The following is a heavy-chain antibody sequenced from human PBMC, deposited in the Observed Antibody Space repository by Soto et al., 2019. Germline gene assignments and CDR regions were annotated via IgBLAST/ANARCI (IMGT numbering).Heavy chain of an antibody. CDR2: ISSSSSYI. CDR3: AREGEAARPGDAFDI. CDR1: GFTFSSYS. V-gene: IGHV3-21*01. D-gene: IGHD6-6*01. Sequence: EVQLVESGGGLVKPGGSLRLFCAASGFTFSSYSMNWVRQAPGKGLEWVSSISSSSSYIYYADSVKGRFTISRDNAKNSLYLQMNSLRAEDTAVYYCAREGEAARPGDAFDIWGQGTMVTVSS. J-gene: IGHJ3*02.